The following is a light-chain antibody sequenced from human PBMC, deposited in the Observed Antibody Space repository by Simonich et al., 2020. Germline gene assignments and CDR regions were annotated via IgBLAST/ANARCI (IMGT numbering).Light chain of an antibody. CDR1: QDISNY. V-gene: IGKV1-33*01. CDR2: DAS. Sequence: DIQMTQSPSSLSASVGDRVTITCQARQDISNYLNWYQQKPGTAPKLLIYDASNLETGVPSRFSGSGSGTDFTFNISSLQPEDIATYYCQQYDNLITFGQGTRLEIK. CDR3: QQYDNLIT. J-gene: IGKJ5*01.